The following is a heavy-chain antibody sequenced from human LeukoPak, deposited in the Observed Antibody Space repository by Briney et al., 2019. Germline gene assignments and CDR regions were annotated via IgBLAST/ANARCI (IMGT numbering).Heavy chain of an antibody. J-gene: IGHJ6*03. CDR2: INPSGGST. Sequence: ASVKVSCKASGYTFTSYYMHWVRQAPGQGLEWMGIINPSGGSTSYAQKFQGRVTMTRDMSTSTVYMELSSLRSEDTAVYHCAREYCSSTSCYTGTHMDVWGKGTTVTVYS. CDR3: AREYCSSTSCYTGTHMDV. D-gene: IGHD2-2*02. V-gene: IGHV1-46*01. CDR1: GYTFTSYY.